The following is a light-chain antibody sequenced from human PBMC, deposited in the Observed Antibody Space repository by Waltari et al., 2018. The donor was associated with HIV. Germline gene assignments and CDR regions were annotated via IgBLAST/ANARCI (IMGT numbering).Light chain of an antibody. CDR3: QQSYTTPRT. V-gene: IGKV1-39*01. J-gene: IGKJ1*01. Sequence: DIQMTQSPSSLSASVGDRVTITCRASQSVTSYLNWYQQKSGKAPKILIYAASSLRDGVPSRFSGSGYGTDFTLTIISLQPEDFATYYCQQSYTTPRTFGQGTKVEIK. CDR2: AAS. CDR1: QSVTSY.